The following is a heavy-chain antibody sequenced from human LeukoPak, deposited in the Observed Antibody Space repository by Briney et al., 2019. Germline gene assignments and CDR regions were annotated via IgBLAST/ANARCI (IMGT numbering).Heavy chain of an antibody. D-gene: IGHD5-18*01. CDR2: INSDGSIT. J-gene: IGHJ4*02. CDR1: GFTFSDSW. V-gene: IGHV3-74*01. CDR3: AKDQTWIQLWSEFSYFDY. Sequence: PGGSLRLSCAVSGFTFSDSWMHWVRQAPGKGLVWVSRINSDGSITAYADSVKGRFTISRDNSKNTLYLQMNSLRAEDTAVYYCAKDQTWIQLWSEFSYFDYWGQGTLVTVSS.